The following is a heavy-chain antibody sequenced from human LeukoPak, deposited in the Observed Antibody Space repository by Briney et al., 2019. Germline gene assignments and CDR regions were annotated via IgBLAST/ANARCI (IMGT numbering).Heavy chain of an antibody. Sequence: GGSLRLSCAASGFTFSSYEMNWVRQAPGRGLEWVSYISSSGSTIYYADSVTDRFISSIDNAKTAVYLQMRGLRAEDTAVYYCAPPMTFDYWGQGTLVTVSS. CDR2: ISSSGSTI. CDR1: GFTFSSYE. CDR3: APPMTFDY. J-gene: IGHJ4*02. D-gene: IGHD3-22*01. V-gene: IGHV3-48*03.